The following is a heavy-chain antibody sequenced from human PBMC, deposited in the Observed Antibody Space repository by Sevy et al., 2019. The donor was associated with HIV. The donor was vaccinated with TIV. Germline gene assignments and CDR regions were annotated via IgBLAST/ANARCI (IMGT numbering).Heavy chain of an antibody. CDR1: GFTLSTYS. V-gene: IGHV3-48*02. CDR2: ISRTSTNT. Sequence: GGSLRLSCKASGFTLSTYSMHWVRQAPGKGLEWVSSISRTSTNTCYADSAKGRFTISRDNAKNSLYLQMNSLRDEDTAVYYCAREAYYYDSREENWFDPWGQGTLVTVSS. CDR3: AREAYYYDSREENWFDP. D-gene: IGHD3-22*01. J-gene: IGHJ5*02.